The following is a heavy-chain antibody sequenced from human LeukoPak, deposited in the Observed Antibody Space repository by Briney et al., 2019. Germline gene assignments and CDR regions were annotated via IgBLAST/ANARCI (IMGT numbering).Heavy chain of an antibody. CDR2: ISSSSSYI. J-gene: IGHJ4*02. CDR1: GFTFSSCN. D-gene: IGHD2-2*01. V-gene: IGHV3-21*01. Sequence: PGGSLRLSCAASGFTFSSCNMNWVRQAPGKGLEWVSSISSSSSYIYYADSLKGRFTISRDNAKNSLYLQINSLRAEDTAVYYCSTSRFCSSTSCLFPFDNWGQGTLVTVSS. CDR3: STSRFCSSTSCLFPFDN.